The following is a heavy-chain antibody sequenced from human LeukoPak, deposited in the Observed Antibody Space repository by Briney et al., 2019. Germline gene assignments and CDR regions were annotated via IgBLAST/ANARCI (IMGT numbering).Heavy chain of an antibody. Sequence: PGGSLRLSCAASGFTFSNYWMSWVRQAPGKGLEWVANIRQDGSEAYYVDSVRGRFIVSRDNAKDSVFLQMNSLRAEDTAAYYCARDFAAAVGWGQGTLVTVSS. D-gene: IGHD6-13*01. J-gene: IGHJ4*02. CDR3: ARDFAAAVG. CDR2: IRQDGSEA. CDR1: GFTFSNYW. V-gene: IGHV3-7*01.